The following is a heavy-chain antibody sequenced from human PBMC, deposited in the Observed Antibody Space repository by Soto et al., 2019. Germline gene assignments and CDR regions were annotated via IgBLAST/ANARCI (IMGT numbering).Heavy chain of an antibody. CDR1: GDTFDTFA. CDR3: ARDKGRGQLGGNYYYALDV. J-gene: IGHJ6*02. CDR2: IIPICRTP. Sequence: QVQLVQSGAEVLKPGSSVKLSCKTSGDTFDTFAISWVRQAPGQGLEWMGGIIPICRTPDYTQKFQGRVTITADVSTRTAYMELSSLRSEDTAVYYFARDKGRGQLGGNYYYALDVWGQGTTVTVSS. V-gene: IGHV1-69*12. D-gene: IGHD1-1*01.